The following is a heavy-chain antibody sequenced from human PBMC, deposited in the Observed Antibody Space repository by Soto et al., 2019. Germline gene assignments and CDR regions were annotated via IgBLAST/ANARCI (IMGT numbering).Heavy chain of an antibody. Sequence: QVQLVQSGAEVKKPGSSVKVSCKASGDTFSGYSISWVRQAPGQGLEWMGGIIPLFGTTNYAQRFQDRVTITADISTSTAYMEVSSLKSEDTAIYYCARDLGSGYEPGDYWGQGTLVIVSS. D-gene: IGHD5-12*01. J-gene: IGHJ4*02. CDR2: IIPLFGTT. CDR3: ARDLGSGYEPGDY. V-gene: IGHV1-69*14. CDR1: GDTFSGYS.